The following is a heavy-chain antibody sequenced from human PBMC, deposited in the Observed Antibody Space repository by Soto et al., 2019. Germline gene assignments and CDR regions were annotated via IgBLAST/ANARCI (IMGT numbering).Heavy chain of an antibody. CDR2: IYYSGST. D-gene: IGHD3-10*01. CDR3: ARVSMVRGVTGWFDP. Sequence: SETLSLTCAVYGGSVNGYYWNWIRQPPGKGLEWIGYIYYSGSTYYNPSLKSRVTISVDTSKNQFSLKLSSVTAADTAVYYCARVSMVRGVTGWFDPWGQGTLVTVSS. V-gene: IGHV4-34*01. CDR1: GGSVNGYY. J-gene: IGHJ5*02.